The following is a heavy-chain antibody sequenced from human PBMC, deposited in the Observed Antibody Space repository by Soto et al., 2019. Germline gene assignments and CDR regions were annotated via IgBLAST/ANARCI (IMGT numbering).Heavy chain of an antibody. CDR2: IYWDNDK. V-gene: IGHV2-5*02. CDR1: GFSLDTWGVG. J-gene: IGHJ4*02. CDR3: ARAFGSCGAYYFEH. D-gene: IGHD2-21*01. Sequence: QITLKESGPTLVRPTQTLTLTCTVSGFSLDTWGVGVGWIRQPPGKAPEWLALIYWDNDKRYSPSLKNRLTITTDTSKNQVVLTMTNMDPVDTVTYYCARAFGSCGAYYFEHWGQGALVTVSS.